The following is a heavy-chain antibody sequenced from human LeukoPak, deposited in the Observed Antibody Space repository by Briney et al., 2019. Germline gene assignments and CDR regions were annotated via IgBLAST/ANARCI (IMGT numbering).Heavy chain of an antibody. D-gene: IGHD1-26*01. Sequence: GSLRLSCAASGFTFSSYSMNWVRQAPGKGLEWVSSISSSSSYIYYADSVKGRFTISRDNAKNSLYLQMNSLRAEDTAVYYCARGVRGSYGTDLWGQGTLVTVSS. J-gene: IGHJ5*02. CDR2: ISSSSSYI. CDR3: ARGVRGSYGTDL. V-gene: IGHV3-21*01. CDR1: GFTFSSYS.